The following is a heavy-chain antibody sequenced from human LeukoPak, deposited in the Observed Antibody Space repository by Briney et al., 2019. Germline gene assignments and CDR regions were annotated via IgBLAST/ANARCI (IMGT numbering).Heavy chain of an antibody. D-gene: IGHD2-21*01. Sequence: PGGSLRLSCAASGSTFSSYAMHWVRQAPGKGLEWVAVISYDGSNKYYADSVKGRFTISRDNSKNTLYLQMNSLRAEDTAVYYCARAGEVSDYWGQGTLVTVSS. CDR1: GSTFSSYA. CDR2: ISYDGSNK. V-gene: IGHV3-30-3*01. J-gene: IGHJ4*02. CDR3: ARAGEVSDY.